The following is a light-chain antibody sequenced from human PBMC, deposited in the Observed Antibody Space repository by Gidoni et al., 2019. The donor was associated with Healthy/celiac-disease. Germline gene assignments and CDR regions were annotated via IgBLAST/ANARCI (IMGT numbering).Light chain of an antibody. CDR3: CSYAGSYTSLYV. CDR2: DVS. J-gene: IGLJ1*01. CDR1: SSAVGGYNY. Sequence: QSALTQPRSVSGSPRQSVTISCTGTSSAVGGYNYVSWYQQHPGKAPKLMIYDVSKRPSGVPDRFSGSKSGNTASLTISGLQAEDEADYYCCSYAGSYTSLYVFGTGTKVTVL. V-gene: IGLV2-11*01.